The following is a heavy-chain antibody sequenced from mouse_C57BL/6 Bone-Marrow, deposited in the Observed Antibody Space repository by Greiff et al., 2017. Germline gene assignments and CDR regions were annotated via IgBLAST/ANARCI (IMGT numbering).Heavy chain of an antibody. J-gene: IGHJ1*03. D-gene: IGHD1-1*01. CDR1: GFNIKDDY. CDR2: IDPENGDT. Sequence: EVQLQESGAELVRPGASVKLSCTASGFNIKDDYMHWVKQRPEQGLEWIGWIDPENGDTEYASKFQGKATITADTSSNTAYLQLSSLTSEDTAVYYCTTSGYYYGLWYFDVWGTGTTVTVSS. V-gene: IGHV14-4*01. CDR3: TTSGYYYGLWYFDV.